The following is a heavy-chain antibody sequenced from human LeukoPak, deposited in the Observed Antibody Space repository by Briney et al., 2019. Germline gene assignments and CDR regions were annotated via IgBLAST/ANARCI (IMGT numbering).Heavy chain of an antibody. J-gene: IGHJ4*02. CDR1: GFSLSTSGMC. CDR3: ARIRRGYSYGFVDY. CDR2: IDWDDDK. Sequence: SGPTLVNPTQTLTLTCTFSGFSLSTSGMCVSWIRQPPGKALAWLARIDWDDDKYYSTSLKTRLAISKDTSKNQVVLTMTNMDPVDTATYYCARIRRGYSYGFVDYWGQGTLVTVSS. V-gene: IGHV2-70*11. D-gene: IGHD5-18*01.